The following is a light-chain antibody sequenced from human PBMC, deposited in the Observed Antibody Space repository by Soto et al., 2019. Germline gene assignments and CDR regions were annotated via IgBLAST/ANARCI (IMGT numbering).Light chain of an antibody. Sequence: EIVLTQSPATLSVSPGERATLSCRASQSVSSNLAWYQQKPGQAPRLLIYDASARATGVTATFSGSGSGTEFTLTISSLQSEDFAVYYCQQYNNWPRTFGQGTKVDIK. J-gene: IGKJ1*01. CDR3: QQYNNWPRT. CDR1: QSVSSN. CDR2: DAS. V-gene: IGKV3-15*01.